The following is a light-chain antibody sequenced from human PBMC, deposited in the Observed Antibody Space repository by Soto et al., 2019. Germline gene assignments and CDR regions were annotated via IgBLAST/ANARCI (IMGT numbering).Light chain of an antibody. CDR2: GSS. V-gene: IGKV3-20*01. Sequence: EIALKQSPGTLSLCPGGRATLSCRASQSVSSTYLARYQQQTVQAPRLLIYGSSNRATGIPDRFSGSGSGTDFTLTISSLQPEDFATYYCQQSYSTPAFGQGSKVDIK. J-gene: IGKJ1*01. CDR1: QSVSSTY. CDR3: QQSYSTPA.